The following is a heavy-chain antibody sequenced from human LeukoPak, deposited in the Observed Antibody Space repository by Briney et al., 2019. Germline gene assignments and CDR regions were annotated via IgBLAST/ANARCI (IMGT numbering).Heavy chain of an antibody. Sequence: SETLSLTCTVSGGSISSSSYHWGWIRQPPGKGLEWIGHIYYTGTTYYNPSLKSRVNISVDTSKDQFTLRLNSVTAADTAVYYCARQGAAAGTGYYYYYMDVWGKGTTVTISS. V-gene: IGHV4-39*01. J-gene: IGHJ6*03. CDR3: ARQGAAAGTGYYYYYMDV. CDR2: IYYTGTT. D-gene: IGHD6-13*01. CDR1: GGSISSSSYH.